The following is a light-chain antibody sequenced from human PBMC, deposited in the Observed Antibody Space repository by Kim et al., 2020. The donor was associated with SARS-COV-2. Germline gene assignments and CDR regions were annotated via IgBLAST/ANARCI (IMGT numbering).Light chain of an antibody. CDR2: GAA. J-gene: IGKJ3*01. CDR1: QSVKKN. Sequence: APRTGATLSCRDSQSVKKNIAWYQQRPGQGPRLRICGAATRATGILARFSGSGSGTEFTLTITSLQSEDFAVYYCHEYDNWPPFTFGPGTKVDIK. CDR3: HEYDNWPPFT. V-gene: IGKV3D-15*01.